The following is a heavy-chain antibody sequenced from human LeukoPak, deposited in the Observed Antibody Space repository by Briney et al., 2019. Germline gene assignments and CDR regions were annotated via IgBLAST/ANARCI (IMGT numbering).Heavy chain of an antibody. CDR1: GFTFSSYW. D-gene: IGHD5-18*01. J-gene: IGHJ3*02. V-gene: IGHV3-74*01. CDR2: INSDGSST. Sequence: GGSLRLSCAASGFTFSSYWMHWVRQAPGKGLVWVSRINSDGSSTIYADSVKGRFTISRDNAKNTLYLQMNSLRAEDTAVYYCARRTYSYVDDAFDIWGQGTMVTVSS. CDR3: ARRTYSYVDDAFDI.